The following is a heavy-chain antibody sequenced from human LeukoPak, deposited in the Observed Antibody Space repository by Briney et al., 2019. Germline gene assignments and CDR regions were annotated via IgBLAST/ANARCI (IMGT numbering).Heavy chain of an antibody. CDR3: ARDRGFDY. V-gene: IGHV3-33*08. CDR1: GGSFSGYY. D-gene: IGHD3-10*01. CDR2: IWYDGSNK. Sequence: PSETLSLTCAVYGGSFSGYYWSWIRQAPGKGLEWVAVIWYDGSNKYYADSVKGRFTISRDNSKNTLYLQMNSLRAEDTAVYYCARDRGFDYWGQGTLVTVSS. J-gene: IGHJ4*02.